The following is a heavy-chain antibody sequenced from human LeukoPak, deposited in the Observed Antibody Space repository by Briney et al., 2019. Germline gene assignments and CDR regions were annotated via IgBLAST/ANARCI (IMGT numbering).Heavy chain of an antibody. V-gene: IGHV3-23*01. Sequence: PGGSLRLSCAASGFTFSSYAMSWVRQAPGKGLEWVSAISGSGGSTYYADSAQGRFTISRDNSKNTLYLQMNSLRAEDTAVYYCAKDRYYYDSSGYYPYWGQGTLVTVSS. CDR2: ISGSGGST. J-gene: IGHJ4*02. CDR3: AKDRYYYDSSGYYPY. D-gene: IGHD3-22*01. CDR1: GFTFSSYA.